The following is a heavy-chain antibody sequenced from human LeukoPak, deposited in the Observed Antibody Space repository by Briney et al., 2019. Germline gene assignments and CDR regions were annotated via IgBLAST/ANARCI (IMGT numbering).Heavy chain of an antibody. CDR2: ISGSGGST. Sequence: GGSLRLSCAASGFTFSSYSMNWVRQAPGKGLEWVSAISGSGGSTYYADSVKGRFTVSRDNSKNTLYLQMNSLRAEDTAVYYCAKGHGYSSSWYPSAFDIWGQGTMVTVSS. J-gene: IGHJ3*02. CDR3: AKGHGYSSSWYPSAFDI. CDR1: GFTFSSYS. V-gene: IGHV3-23*01. D-gene: IGHD6-13*01.